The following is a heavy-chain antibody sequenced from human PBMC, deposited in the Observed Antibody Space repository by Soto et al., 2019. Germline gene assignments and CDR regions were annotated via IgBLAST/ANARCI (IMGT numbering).Heavy chain of an antibody. CDR3: TTDLGFLEWDRLDDAFDI. Sequence: GSLRLSCAASGCTFSSYWMNWVRQAPGKGLEWVGRIKSKTDGGTTDYAAPVKGRFTISRDDSKNTLYLQMNSLKTEDTAVYYCTTDLGFLEWDRLDDAFDILGQGTMVTVSS. CDR2: IKSKTDGGTT. J-gene: IGHJ3*02. V-gene: IGHV3-15*07. CDR1: GCTFSSYW. D-gene: IGHD3-3*01.